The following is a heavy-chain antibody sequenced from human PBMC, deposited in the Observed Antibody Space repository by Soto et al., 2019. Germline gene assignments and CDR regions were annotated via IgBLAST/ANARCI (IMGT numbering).Heavy chain of an antibody. D-gene: IGHD3-3*01. J-gene: IGHJ6*02. CDR1: GGSISSYY. Sequence: SETLSLTSTVSGGSISSYYWSWIRQPPGKGLEWIGYIYYSGSTNYNPSLKSRVTISVDTSKNHFSLKLSSVTAADTVVYYCARESRFVEWSGGMDVWGQETTVTVSS. V-gene: IGHV4-59*01. CDR3: ARESRFVEWSGGMDV. CDR2: IYYSGST.